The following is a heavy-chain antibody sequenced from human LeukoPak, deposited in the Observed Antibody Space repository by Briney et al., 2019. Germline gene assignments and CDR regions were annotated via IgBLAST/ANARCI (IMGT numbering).Heavy chain of an antibody. CDR2: INPNSGGT. J-gene: IGHJ6*02. V-gene: IGHV1-2*02. CDR1: GYTFTGHY. CDR3: ARVMHLWSSSYGMDV. Sequence: ASVKVSCKASGYTFTGHYMHWVRQAPGQGLEWMGWINPNSGGTNYAQKFQGRVTMTRDTSITTAYMELSRLRSDDTAVYYCARVMHLWSSSYGMDVWGQGTTVTVSS. D-gene: IGHD3-10*01.